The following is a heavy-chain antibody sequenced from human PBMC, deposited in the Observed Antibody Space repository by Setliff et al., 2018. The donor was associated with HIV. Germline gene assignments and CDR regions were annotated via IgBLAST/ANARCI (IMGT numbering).Heavy chain of an antibody. J-gene: IGHJ4*02. D-gene: IGHD3-22*01. CDR2: IYYSGST. V-gene: IGHV4-59*08. CDR1: GGSISSYY. Sequence: SETLSLTCTVSGGSISSYYWSWIRQPPGKGLEWIGYIYYSGSTNYNPSLKSRVTISVDTSKNQFSLKLSSVTAADTAVYHCARHDSGGYYSLDYWGQGTLVTVSS. CDR3: ARHDSGGYYSLDY.